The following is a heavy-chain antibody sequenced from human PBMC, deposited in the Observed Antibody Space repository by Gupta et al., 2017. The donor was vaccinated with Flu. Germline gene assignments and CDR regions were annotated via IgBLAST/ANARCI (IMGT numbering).Heavy chain of an antibody. J-gene: IGHJ6*02. V-gene: IGHV3-11*05. D-gene: IGHD1-7*01. CDR3: ARNGGSNSLALYYYYGMDV. CDR1: GFTFSDYY. CDR2: ISSSSSYT. Sequence: QVQLVESGGGLVKPGGSLRLSCAASGFTFSDYYMSWIRQAPGKGLEWVSYISSSSSYTNYADSVKGRFTISRDNAKNSLYLQMNSLRAEDTAVYYCARNGGSNSLALYYYYGMDVWGQGTTVTVSS.